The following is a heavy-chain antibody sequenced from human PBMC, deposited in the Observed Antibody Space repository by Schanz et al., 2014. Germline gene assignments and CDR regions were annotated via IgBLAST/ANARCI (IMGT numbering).Heavy chain of an antibody. Sequence: EVQLVESGGGLAQPGGSLRLSCAASGITFGTYSMNWIRQTPKGLEWVSSINSRSNFIYYADSVKGRFTISRDNAKNSLYLQMNSLRAEDTAVYYCAGAVATIRADSFDIWGQGTMVAVSS. J-gene: IGHJ3*02. CDR1: GITFGTYS. CDR3: AGAVATIRADSFDI. V-gene: IGHV3-21*01. D-gene: IGHD5-12*01. CDR2: INSRSNFI.